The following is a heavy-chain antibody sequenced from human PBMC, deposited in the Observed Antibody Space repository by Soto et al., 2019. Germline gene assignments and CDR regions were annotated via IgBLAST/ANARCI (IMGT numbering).Heavy chain of an antibody. CDR3: ARDPGYSYGYN. D-gene: IGHD5-18*01. CDR1: GYTFTSYA. CDR2: INAGNGNT. Sequence: HVQLVQSGAEVKKPGASVKVSCKASGYTFTSYAMHWVRQAPGQRLEWMGWINAGNGNTKYSQKFQGRVTITRDTSASSAYMELSSLRSEDTAVYYCARDPGYSYGYNWGQGTLVTVSS. V-gene: IGHV1-3*01. J-gene: IGHJ4*02.